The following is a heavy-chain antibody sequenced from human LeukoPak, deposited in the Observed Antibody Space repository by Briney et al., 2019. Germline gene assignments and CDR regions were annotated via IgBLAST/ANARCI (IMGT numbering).Heavy chain of an antibody. CDR2: MSSSGSTI. Sequence: GESLRLSCAASGFTFSNYEINWVRQAPGKGLEWVSYMSSSGSTIYYADSVKGRFTISRDNAKNSLYLQMNSLRAEDTAVYYCARAAVRGVGGHRRVDYWGQGTLVTVSS. J-gene: IGHJ4*02. V-gene: IGHV3-48*03. CDR3: ARAAVRGVGGHRRVDY. CDR1: GFTFSNYE. D-gene: IGHD3-10*01.